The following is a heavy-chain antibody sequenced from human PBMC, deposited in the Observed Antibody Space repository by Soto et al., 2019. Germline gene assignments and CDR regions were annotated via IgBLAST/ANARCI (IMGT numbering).Heavy chain of an antibody. CDR2: ITPNSGGT. Sequence: QVQLVQSGAEVKTAGASVTVSCKASGYSFIGYYIHWVRQAPGQGLEWMGWITPNSGGTSYAQKFQGRVTMTRDTSINTAYMELSRLTSDDTAVYYCARVCISTSCFGDYFDPWGQGTLVTVSS. D-gene: IGHD2-2*01. CDR1: GYSFIGYY. J-gene: IGHJ5*02. CDR3: ARVCISTSCFGDYFDP. V-gene: IGHV1-2*02.